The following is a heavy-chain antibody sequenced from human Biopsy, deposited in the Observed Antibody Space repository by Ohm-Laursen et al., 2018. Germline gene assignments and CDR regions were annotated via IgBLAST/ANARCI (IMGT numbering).Heavy chain of an antibody. CDR2: IFYRGST. CDR1: GGSISNNNYY. J-gene: IGHJ5*02. D-gene: IGHD3-22*01. Sequence: PSETLSLTCPVSGGSISNNNYYWGWNRQPPGKGLEWIGSIFYRGSTHYKPSLKSRVNISVDTSKNQFSLKLNSVTAADTAVYYCARDYDTSGYYYVSWGQGTLVTVSS. V-gene: IGHV4-39*01. CDR3: ARDYDTSGYYYVS.